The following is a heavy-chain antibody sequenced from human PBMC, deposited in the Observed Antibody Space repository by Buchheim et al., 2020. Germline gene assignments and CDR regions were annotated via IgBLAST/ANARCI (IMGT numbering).Heavy chain of an antibody. CDR1: GFTFSGYR. CDR3: ARESRYHMDV. J-gene: IGHJ6*03. Sequence: EVQLVESGGGLVQPGGSLRLSCAASGFTFSGYRMLWVRQAPGKGLVWVSHIKTDGTTTTYADSVKGRFTVSRDNDRNTLYLQMNSLRAEDTAVYYCARESRYHMDVGGRGT. CDR2: IKTDGTTT. V-gene: IGHV3-74*01.